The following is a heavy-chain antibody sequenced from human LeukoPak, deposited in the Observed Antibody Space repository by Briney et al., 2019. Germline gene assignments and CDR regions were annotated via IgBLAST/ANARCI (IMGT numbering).Heavy chain of an antibody. CDR1: GFTFSSYG. D-gene: IGHD2-2*01. V-gene: IGHV3-33*01. Sequence: QSGGSLRLSCAASGFTFSSYGMHWVRQAPGKGLEWVAVIRYDGSNKYYADSVKGRFTISRDNSKNTLYLQMNSLRAEDTAVYYCARDTIPYCSSTSCYFGVSGYWGQGTLVTVSS. CDR2: IRYDGSNK. J-gene: IGHJ4*02. CDR3: ARDTIPYCSSTSCYFGVSGY.